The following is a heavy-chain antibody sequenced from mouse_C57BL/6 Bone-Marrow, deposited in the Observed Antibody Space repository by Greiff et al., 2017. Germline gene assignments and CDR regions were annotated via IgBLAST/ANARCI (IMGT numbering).Heavy chain of an antibody. CDR1: GFTFSSYT. J-gene: IGHJ3*01. V-gene: IGHV5-9*01. Sequence: EVKLVESGGGLVKPGGSLKLSCAASGFTFSSYTMSWVRQTPEKRLEWVATISGGGGNTYYPDSVKGRFTISRDNAKNTLYLQMSSLRSEDTALYYCARQGYEGFAYWGQGTLVTVSA. CDR3: ARQGYEGFAY. D-gene: IGHD2-3*01. CDR2: ISGGGGNT.